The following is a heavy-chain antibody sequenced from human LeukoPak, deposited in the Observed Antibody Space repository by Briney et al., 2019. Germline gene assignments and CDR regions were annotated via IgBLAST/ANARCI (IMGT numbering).Heavy chain of an antibody. J-gene: IGHJ4*02. Sequence: GGSLRLSCAASGFTVSSNYMSWVRQAPGKGLEWVSVIYSGGSTYYADSMKGRFTISRDNSKNTLYLQMNSLRAEDTAVYYCARASYQWLVRGKSYYFDYWGQGTLVTVSS. CDR2: IYSGGST. CDR1: GFTVSSNY. D-gene: IGHD6-19*01. V-gene: IGHV3-53*01. CDR3: ARASYQWLVRGKSYYFDY.